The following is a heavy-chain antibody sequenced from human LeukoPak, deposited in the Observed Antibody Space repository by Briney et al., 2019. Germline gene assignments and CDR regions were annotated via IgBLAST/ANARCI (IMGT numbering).Heavy chain of an antibody. D-gene: IGHD5-18*01. CDR2: IIPIFGTA. Sequence: ASVKVSCKASGYTFTSYGISWVRQAPGQGLEWMGGIIPIFGTANYAQKFQGRVTITTDESTSTAYMELSSLRSEDTAVYYCARAEVLSVDTAMAVFDYWGQGTLVTVSS. V-gene: IGHV1-69*05. CDR3: ARAEVLSVDTAMAVFDY. J-gene: IGHJ4*02. CDR1: GYTFTSYG.